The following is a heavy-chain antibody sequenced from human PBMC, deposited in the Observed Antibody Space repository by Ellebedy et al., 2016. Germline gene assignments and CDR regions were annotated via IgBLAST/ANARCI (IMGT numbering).Heavy chain of an antibody. D-gene: IGHD6-13*01. J-gene: IGHJ4*02. CDR2: IYYSGST. CDR1: GGSISSYY. Sequence: SETLSLXCTVSGGSISSYYWSWIRQPPGKGLEWIGYIYYSGSTNYNPSLKSRVTISVDTSKNQFSLKLSSVTAADTAVYYCARPCFSSSWYYFDYWGQGTLVTVSS. V-gene: IGHV4-59*01. CDR3: ARPCFSSSWYYFDY.